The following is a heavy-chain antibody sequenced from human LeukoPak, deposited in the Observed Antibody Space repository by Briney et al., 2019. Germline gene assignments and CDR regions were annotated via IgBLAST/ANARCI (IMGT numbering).Heavy chain of an antibody. CDR2: INHSGST. CDR3: ARHYGCSSTSCRPFWSWDY. CDR1: GGSFSGYY. V-gene: IGHV4-34*01. J-gene: IGHJ4*02. Sequence: SETLSLTCAVYGGSFSGYYWSWIRQPPGKGLEWIGEINHSGSTNYNPSLKSRVTISVDTSKNQFSLKLSSVTAADTAVYYCARHYGCSSTSCRPFWSWDYWGQGTLVTVSS. D-gene: IGHD2-2*01.